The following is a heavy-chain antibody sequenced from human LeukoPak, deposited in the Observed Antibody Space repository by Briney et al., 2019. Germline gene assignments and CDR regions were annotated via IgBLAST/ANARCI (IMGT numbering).Heavy chain of an antibody. CDR3: ASSPGSLGNFDI. D-gene: IGHD3-16*01. J-gene: IGHJ3*02. CDR1: GFTFSTYA. Sequence: PGDSLRLSCAASGFTFSTYAMNWGRQAPGKGLEWVSVISGSGGSTYYADSVEGRFTISRDNAKNTLYLQMNSLRVEDTAVYYCASSPGSLGNFDIWGQGTMVTVSS. V-gene: IGHV3-23*01. CDR2: ISGSGGST.